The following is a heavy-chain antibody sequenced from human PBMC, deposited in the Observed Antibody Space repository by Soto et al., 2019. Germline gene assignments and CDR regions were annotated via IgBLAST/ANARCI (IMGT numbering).Heavy chain of an antibody. CDR2: IYHSGTT. Sequence: SETLSLTCAVSGFPISSGYFWGWIRQPPGKGPEWLGSIYHSGTTYYNPSVKGRVTISVDTSKNQFSLKMSSVTAADTAVYYCARDSSGYYWFDPWGQGTLVTVS. CDR1: GFPISSGYF. CDR3: ARDSSGYYWFDP. D-gene: IGHD3-22*01. J-gene: IGHJ5*02. V-gene: IGHV4-38-2*02.